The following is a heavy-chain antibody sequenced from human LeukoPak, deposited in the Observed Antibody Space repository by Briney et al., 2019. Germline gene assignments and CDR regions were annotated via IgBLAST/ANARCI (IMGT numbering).Heavy chain of an antibody. Sequence: AGGSLRLSCAASGFTFSNAWVSWVRQAPGKGLEWIGRIKTKTDGGTTDYAAPVKGRFTISRDDSKNTLYLQMNSLNTEDTALYYCSTAEYGIAMVWGVWGQGTLVTVSS. CDR1: GFTFSNAW. J-gene: IGHJ4*02. V-gene: IGHV3-15*01. CDR2: IKTKTDGGTT. CDR3: STAEYGIAMVWGV. D-gene: IGHD3-10*01.